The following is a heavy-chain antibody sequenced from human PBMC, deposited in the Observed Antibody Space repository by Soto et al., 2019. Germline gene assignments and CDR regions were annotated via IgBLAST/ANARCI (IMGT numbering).Heavy chain of an antibody. CDR3: ARKAFLSYYDSSGYYPRYYYYGMDV. CDR1: GGSFSGYY. Sequence: PPETLSLTCAVYGGSFSGYYWSGIRQPPGKGLEWIGEINHSGSTNYNPSLKSRVTISVDTSKNQFSLKLSSVTAADTAVYYCARKAFLSYYDSSGYYPRYYYYGMDVWCQCTTVT. V-gene: IGHV4-34*01. J-gene: IGHJ6*02. D-gene: IGHD3-22*01. CDR2: INHSGST.